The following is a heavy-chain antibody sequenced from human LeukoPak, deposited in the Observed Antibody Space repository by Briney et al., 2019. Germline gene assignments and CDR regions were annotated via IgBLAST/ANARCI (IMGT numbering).Heavy chain of an antibody. CDR3: ARGMTGSYFGHFDY. CDR2: MSSSGGTI. J-gene: IGHJ4*02. Sequence: GGSLRLTCAASGFSFSSYEMNWVRQAPGKGLEWVSYMSSSGGTIYYADSVKGRFTISRDNGKNSLYLQMNSLRAEDTAVYYCARGMTGSYFGHFDYWGQGTLVTVSS. CDR1: GFSFSSYE. D-gene: IGHD1-26*01. V-gene: IGHV3-48*03.